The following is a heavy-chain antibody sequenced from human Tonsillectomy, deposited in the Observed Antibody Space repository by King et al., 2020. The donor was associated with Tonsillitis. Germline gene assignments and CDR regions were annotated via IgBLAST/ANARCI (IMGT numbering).Heavy chain of an antibody. CDR2: IKSQTDGGTK. D-gene: IGHD3-10*01. V-gene: IGHV3-15*01. CDR3: TTDPANYYYGSGIFDY. Sequence: EVQLVESGGGLVKPGGSLRLSCAASGFTFSNAWMSWVRQAPGKGLEWVGRIKSQTDGGTKDYAAPGKGRFTISRDDSKNTLYLQMNSLKTEETAVYYCTTDPANYYYGSGIFDYWGQGTLVTVSS. CDR1: GFTFSNAW. J-gene: IGHJ4*02.